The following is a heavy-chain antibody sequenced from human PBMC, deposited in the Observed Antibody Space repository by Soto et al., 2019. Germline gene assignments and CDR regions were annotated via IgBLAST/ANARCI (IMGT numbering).Heavy chain of an antibody. CDR1: GYTFASYG. J-gene: IGHJ6*02. Sequence: ASVKVTWKDSGYTFASYGIRWVRQASGQGLEGMGWISAYNGNTNYAQKLQGRVTMTTDTSTSTAYMELRSLRSADTAVYYFALVPKGGYCCSTFSHQSLFYWMYGWG. D-gene: IGHD2-2*01. CDR2: ISAYNGNT. CDR3: ALVPKGGYCCSTFSHQSLFYWMYG. V-gene: IGHV1-18*04.